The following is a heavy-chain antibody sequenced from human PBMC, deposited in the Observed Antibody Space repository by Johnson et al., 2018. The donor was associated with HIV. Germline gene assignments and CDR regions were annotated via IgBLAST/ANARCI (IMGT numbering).Heavy chain of an antibody. J-gene: IGHJ3*02. CDR3: AKDEGKGFRDLEGYAFDI. V-gene: IGHV3-43*01. CDR1: GFIFDDYT. CDR2: ISWDGGST. Sequence: VQLVESGGVVVQPGGSLRLSCAASGFIFDDYTMHWVRHAPGKGLEWVSFISWDGGSTYYADSVKGRFTISRDNSENTLYLQMNSLRAEDTAVYYCAKDEGKGFRDLEGYAFDIWGQGTMVTVSS. D-gene: IGHD3-10*01.